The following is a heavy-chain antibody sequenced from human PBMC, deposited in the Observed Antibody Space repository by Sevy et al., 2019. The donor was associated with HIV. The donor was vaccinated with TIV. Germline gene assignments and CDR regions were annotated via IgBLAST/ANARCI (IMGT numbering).Heavy chain of an antibody. CDR1: GFTFGDYA. Sequence: GGSLRLSCTASGFTFGDYAMSWFRQAPGKGLEWVAFIRRNSYEPYGGTTEYAATVKGRFTKSRDDSKSIAYLEMSSLKTGDTAFFYCTRALDTVDTPEYYFDYWGQGTLVTVSS. J-gene: IGHJ4*02. CDR2: IRRNSYEPYGGTT. V-gene: IGHV3-49*03. D-gene: IGHD5-18*01. CDR3: TRALDTVDTPEYYFDY.